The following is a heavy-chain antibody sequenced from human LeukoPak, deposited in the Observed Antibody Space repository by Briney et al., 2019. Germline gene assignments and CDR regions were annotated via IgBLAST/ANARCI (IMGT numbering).Heavy chain of an antibody. V-gene: IGHV1-2*02. CDR3: ARAQRTKYYYGSGSYYTPFDY. CDR1: GYTFTGYY. D-gene: IGHD3-10*01. J-gene: IGHJ4*02. CDR2: INPNSGGT. Sequence: ASVKVSCKASGYTFTGYYMHWVRHAPGQGLEWMGWINPNSGGTNYAQKFQGRVTMTRDTSISTAYMELSRLRSDDTAVYYCARAQRTKYYYGSGSYYTPFDYWGQGTLVTVSS.